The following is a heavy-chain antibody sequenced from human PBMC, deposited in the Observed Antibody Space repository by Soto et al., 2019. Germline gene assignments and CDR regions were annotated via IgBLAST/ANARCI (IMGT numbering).Heavy chain of an antibody. V-gene: IGHV1-69*01. CDR1: EGTFNSYA. Sequence: QAQVVQSGAEVRKPGSSVKLSCKASEGTFNSYAIAWVRQAPGQGLEWMGGIIPCYNRLNYAQKFKDRVTITVDDSTNTVYLELSSLRSDETAVYFCASGASRWYPYCFDSWAQGTLVTVSS. CDR2: IIPCYNRL. CDR3: ASGASRWYPYCFDS. D-gene: IGHD6-13*01. J-gene: IGHJ4*02.